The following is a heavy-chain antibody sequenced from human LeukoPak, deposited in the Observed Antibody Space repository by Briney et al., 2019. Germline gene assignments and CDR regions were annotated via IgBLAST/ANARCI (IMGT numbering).Heavy chain of an antibody. V-gene: IGHV3-7*03. J-gene: IGHJ6*02. CDR3: ARGGGLDV. CDR1: GFTFSSYA. D-gene: IGHD3-16*01. Sequence: GGSLRLSCAASGFTFSSYAMNWARQAPGKGLEWVASINHNGNVNYYVDSVKGRFTISRDNAKNSLYLQMSNLRAEDTAVHFCARGGGLDVWGQGATVTVSS. CDR2: INHNGNVN.